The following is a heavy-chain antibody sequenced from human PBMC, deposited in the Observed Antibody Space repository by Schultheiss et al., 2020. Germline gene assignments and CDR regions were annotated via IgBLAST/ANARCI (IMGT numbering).Heavy chain of an antibody. CDR2: IYYSGST. J-gene: IGHJ4*02. Sequence: SQTLSLTCTVSGGSISSSSYYWSWIRQPPGKGLEWIGYIYYSGSTNYNPSLKSRVTISVDTSKNQFSLKLSSVTAADTAVYYCARGQYYYDSSGLDYWGQGTLVTVSS. CDR3: ARGQYYYDSSGLDY. CDR1: GGSISSSSYY. D-gene: IGHD3-22*01. V-gene: IGHV4-61*01.